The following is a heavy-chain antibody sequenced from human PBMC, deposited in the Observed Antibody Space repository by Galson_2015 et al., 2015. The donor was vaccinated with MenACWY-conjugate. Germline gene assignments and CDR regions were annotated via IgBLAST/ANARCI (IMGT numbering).Heavy chain of an antibody. CDR1: GFTFNRHS. J-gene: IGHJ5*02. Sequence: SLRLSCAASGFTFNRHSMSWGRQAPGKGLEWVSTISGSGDGTYYADPVKGRFTISRDNSKNTLYLQVHSLRAEDTAVYYCMREVYYFGSLGWFDPWGQGTLVTVSS. V-gene: IGHV3-23*01. CDR2: ISGSGDGT. CDR3: MREVYYFGSLGWFDP. D-gene: IGHD3-10*01.